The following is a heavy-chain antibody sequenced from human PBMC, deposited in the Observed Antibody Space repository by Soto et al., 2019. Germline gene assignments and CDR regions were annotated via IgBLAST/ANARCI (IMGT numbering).Heavy chain of an antibody. CDR1: GYTFPSYA. Sequence: ASVKVSCKASGYTFPSYAMHWVRQAPGQRLEWMGWINAGNGNTKYSQKFQGRVTITRDTSASTAYMELSSLRSEDTAVYYCARGDGYYYFDYWGQGTLVTVSS. V-gene: IGHV1-3*01. J-gene: IGHJ4*02. CDR3: ARGDGYYYFDY. CDR2: INAGNGNT. D-gene: IGHD3-22*01.